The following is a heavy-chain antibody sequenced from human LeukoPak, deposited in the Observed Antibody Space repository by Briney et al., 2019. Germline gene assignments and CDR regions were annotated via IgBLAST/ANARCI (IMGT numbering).Heavy chain of an antibody. D-gene: IGHD7-27*01. CDR1: GFTCSSYW. J-gene: IGHJ4*02. CDR3: GRFTRSGDSVY. Sequence: AGTLRLSCAASGFTCSSYWMSWDRQAPGSGLEWVANIKQDGSEKQYVDSVKGRFAISRDNAENSLYLQMNSLKAEGTAVYYCGRFTRSGDSVYWGQGTLVTVSS. V-gene: IGHV3-7*04. CDR2: IKQDGSEK.